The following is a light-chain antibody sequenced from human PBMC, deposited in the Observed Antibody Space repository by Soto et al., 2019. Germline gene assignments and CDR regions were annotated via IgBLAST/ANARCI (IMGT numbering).Light chain of an antibody. V-gene: IGKV1-12*01. Sequence: DIQMTQSPSSVSASVGDRVTITCRASQAIDSWLAWYQQKPGKAPELLIYAVSYLQSGVPSRFSGSGSGTDFTLTISSLQPEDFATYFCKQSSAFPLTFGGGTKVDIK. CDR1: QAIDSW. CDR2: AVS. CDR3: KQSSAFPLT. J-gene: IGKJ4*01.